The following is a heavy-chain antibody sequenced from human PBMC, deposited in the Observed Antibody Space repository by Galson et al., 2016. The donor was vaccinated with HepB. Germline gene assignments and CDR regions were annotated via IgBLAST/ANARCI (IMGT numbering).Heavy chain of an antibody. D-gene: IGHD3-10*01. CDR2: ISSSISYV. CDR1: SSTFISYN. J-gene: IGHJ4*02. CDR3: AGGDGYGLDY. Sequence: SLRLSCAVSSSTFISYNMQWVRQAPGKGLEWVSSISSSISYVFYLDSVKGRFTISRDNAKTTVYLQMDSLTVEDTAVYYCAGGDGYGLDYWGQGSLVIVSS. V-gene: IGHV3-21*03.